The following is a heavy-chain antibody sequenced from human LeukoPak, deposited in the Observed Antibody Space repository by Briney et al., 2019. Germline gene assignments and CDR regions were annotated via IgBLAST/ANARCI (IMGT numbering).Heavy chain of an antibody. CDR1: GFTFSRYA. V-gene: IGHV3-23*01. Sequence: GGSLRLSCAVSGFTFSRYAMSWVRQAPGKGLEWVSAISGSGGSTYYADSVKGRFIISRDNSKNTLYLQMNSLRAEDTAVYYCAKDISGSYASDYWGQGTLVTVSS. D-gene: IGHD1-26*01. CDR3: AKDISGSYASDY. CDR2: ISGSGGST. J-gene: IGHJ4*02.